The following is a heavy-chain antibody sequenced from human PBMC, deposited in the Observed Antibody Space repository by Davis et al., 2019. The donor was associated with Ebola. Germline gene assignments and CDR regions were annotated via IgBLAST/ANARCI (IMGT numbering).Heavy chain of an antibody. D-gene: IGHD3-22*01. Sequence: SVKVSCKASGGTFSSYAISWVRQAPGQGLEWMGGIIPILGIANYAQKFQGRVTITADESTSTAYMELSSLRSEDTAVYYCARELAYYDSSGYYHYYYYGMDVWGQGTTVTVSS. CDR2: IIPILGIA. CDR1: GGTFSSYA. J-gene: IGHJ6*02. V-gene: IGHV1-69*10. CDR3: ARELAYYDSSGYYHYYYYGMDV.